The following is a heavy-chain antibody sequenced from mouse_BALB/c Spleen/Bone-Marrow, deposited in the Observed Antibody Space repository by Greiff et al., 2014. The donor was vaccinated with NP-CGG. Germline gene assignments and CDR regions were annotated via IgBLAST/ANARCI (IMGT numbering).Heavy chain of an antibody. D-gene: IGHD2-3*01. CDR2: IWAGGST. J-gene: IGHJ1*01. CDR3: ARVYLWYFDV. V-gene: IGHV2-9*02. CDR1: GFSLTSYG. Sequence: QVQLKESGPGLVAPSQSLSITCTVSGFSLTSYGVHWVRQPPGRGLEWLGVIWAGGSTNYNSALMSRLSISKDNSKSQVFLKMNSLQTDDTAMYYCARVYLWYFDVWGAGTTVTVST.